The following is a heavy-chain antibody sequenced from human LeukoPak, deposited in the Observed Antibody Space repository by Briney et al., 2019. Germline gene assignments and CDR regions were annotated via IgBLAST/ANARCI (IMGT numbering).Heavy chain of an antibody. CDR1: GGSLTIYY. CDR2: PYAMRVT. J-gene: IGHJ6*03. Sequence: PSETLSLTCTVPGGSLTIYYWSWSAQRPGKGWGCSGRPYAMRVTNYTSSLKSRVTASVDTTKTMLSIRLRSVTAADTAVYYCARGGHHSPSHEYFYQYMDVWGKGTTVTVSS. CDR3: ARGGHHSPSHEYFYQYMDV. V-gene: IGHV4-4*07. D-gene: IGHD1-26*01.